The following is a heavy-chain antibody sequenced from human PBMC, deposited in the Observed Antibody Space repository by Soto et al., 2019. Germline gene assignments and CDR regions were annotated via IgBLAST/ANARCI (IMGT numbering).Heavy chain of an antibody. V-gene: IGHV1-69*06. J-gene: IGHJ1*01. CDR3: ARDAYESIGYFLPAEYFQH. CDR2: IIPIFGTA. Sequence: SVKVSCKASGSTFSSYAISWVRQAPGQGLEWMGGIIPIFGTANYAQKFQGRVTITADKSTSTAYMELSSLRSEDTAVYYCARDAYESIGYFLPAEYFQHWGQGTLVTVSS. CDR1: GSTFSSYA. D-gene: IGHD3-22*01.